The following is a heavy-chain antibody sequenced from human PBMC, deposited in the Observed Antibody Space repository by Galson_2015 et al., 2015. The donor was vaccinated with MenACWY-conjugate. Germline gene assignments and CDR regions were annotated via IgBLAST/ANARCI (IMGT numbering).Heavy chain of an antibody. D-gene: IGHD3-22*01. CDR2: ISGSGGST. Sequence: SLRLSCAASGFTFSSYAMSWVRQAPGKGLEWVSAISGSGGSTYYADSVKGRFTISRDNSKNTLYPQMNSLRAEDTAVYYCAKHTPLNYYDSSGGGWNFDYWGQGTLVTVSS. CDR1: GFTFSSYA. CDR3: AKHTPLNYYDSSGGGWNFDY. J-gene: IGHJ4*02. V-gene: IGHV3-23*01.